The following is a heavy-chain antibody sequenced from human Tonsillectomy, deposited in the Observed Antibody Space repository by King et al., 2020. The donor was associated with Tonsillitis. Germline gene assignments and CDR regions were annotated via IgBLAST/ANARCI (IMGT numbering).Heavy chain of an antibody. CDR3: TRDRADTVTTFDY. V-gene: IGHV3-49*03. CDR1: GFTFGDYA. J-gene: IGHJ4*02. CDR2: IRSKAYGGTT. D-gene: IGHD4-17*01. Sequence: VQLVQSGGGLVQPGRSLRLSCTASGFTFGDYAMSWFRQAPGKGLEWVGFIRSKAYGGTTEYAASVKGRFTISRDDSKSIAYLQMNSLKTEDTAVYYCTRDRADTVTTFDYWGQGTLVTVSS.